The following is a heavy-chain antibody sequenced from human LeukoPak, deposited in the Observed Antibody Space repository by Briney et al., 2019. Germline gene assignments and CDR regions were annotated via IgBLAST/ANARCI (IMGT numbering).Heavy chain of an antibody. CDR2: ISHDGSNK. Sequence: GRSLRLSCAVSGFSLSTYGMHWVRQAPGKGPEWVAGISHDGSNKYYGDSVKGRFTISRDISKNTLYLQMNSLRAEDTAVYYCAKEDYSSSFDYWGQGTLVTVSS. CDR1: GFSLSTYG. V-gene: IGHV3-30*18. D-gene: IGHD4-11*01. CDR3: AKEDYSSSFDY. J-gene: IGHJ4*02.